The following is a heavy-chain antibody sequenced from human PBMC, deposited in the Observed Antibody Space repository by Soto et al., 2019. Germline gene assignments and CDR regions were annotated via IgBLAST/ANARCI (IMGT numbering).Heavy chain of an antibody. D-gene: IGHD6-6*01. V-gene: IGHV4-59*01. J-gene: IGHJ4*02. CDR2: IYYSGST. Sequence: SETLSLTCTDSGGSISSYYWSWIRQPPGKGLEWIGYIYYSGSTNYNPSLKGRVTISVDTSKNQFSLKLSAVTAADTAVYYCARSTRPTNFDHWGQGTLVTVSS. CDR1: GGSISSYY. CDR3: ARSTRPTNFDH.